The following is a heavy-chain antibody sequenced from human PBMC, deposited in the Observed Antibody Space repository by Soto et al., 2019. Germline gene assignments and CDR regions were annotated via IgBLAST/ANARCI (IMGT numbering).Heavy chain of an antibody. CDR2: IYHSGST. J-gene: IGHJ4*02. D-gene: IGHD4-17*01. Sequence: QVQLQESGPGLVKPSETLSLTCTVTGGSISCYYWSWIRQPPGKGLEWIGYIYHSGSTNYNPSLKRRVTISVDTSKNQFSLKLSSVTAAEPAVYYCAREGTYYGDYGTVGYWGQGTLVTVSS. CDR3: AREGTYYGDYGTVGY. V-gene: IGHV4-59*01. CDR1: GGSISCYY.